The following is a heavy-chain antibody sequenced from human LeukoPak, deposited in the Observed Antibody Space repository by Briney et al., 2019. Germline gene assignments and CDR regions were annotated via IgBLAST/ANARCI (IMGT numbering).Heavy chain of an antibody. CDR2: ISAYNGNT. D-gene: IGHD6-13*01. CDR3: ARDLGSSWSRANWFDP. V-gene: IGHV1-18*01. Sequence: ASVKVSCKASGYTFTSYGISWVRQAPGQGLEWMGWISAYNGNTNYAQKFQGRVTMTRDMSTSTVYMELSSLRSEDTAVYYCARDLGSSWSRANWFDPWGQGTLVTVSS. CDR1: GYTFTSYG. J-gene: IGHJ5*02.